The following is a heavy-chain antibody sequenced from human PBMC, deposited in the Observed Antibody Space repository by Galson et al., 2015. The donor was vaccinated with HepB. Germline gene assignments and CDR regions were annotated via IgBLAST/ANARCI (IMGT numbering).Heavy chain of an antibody. CDR1: GFTFSDHY. Sequence: SLRLSCAASGFTFSDHYMDWVRQAPGKGLEWVAVISYDGSNKYYADSVKGRFTISRDNSKNTVYLQMNSLRAEDTAVYYCAKVNGYPGLYYYGMDVWGQGTTVPVS. D-gene: IGHD3-9*01. J-gene: IGHJ6*02. V-gene: IGHV3-30*18. CDR2: ISYDGSNK. CDR3: AKVNGYPGLYYYGMDV.